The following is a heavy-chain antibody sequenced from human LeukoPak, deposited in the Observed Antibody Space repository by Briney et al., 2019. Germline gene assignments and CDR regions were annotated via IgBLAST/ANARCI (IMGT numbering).Heavy chain of an antibody. D-gene: IGHD2-8*02. Sequence: GASVTVSFKASGYTFTNYLLHWVRQAPGQGLEWVGRITPSVDTTNYAQKFRDRVTMTRDTSTSTVYMELSSLRSEDTAVYHCVREESGGYFDYWGQGTLVTVSS. J-gene: IGHJ4*02. CDR2: ITPSVDTT. CDR1: GYTFTNYL. CDR3: VREESGGYFDY. V-gene: IGHV1-46*01.